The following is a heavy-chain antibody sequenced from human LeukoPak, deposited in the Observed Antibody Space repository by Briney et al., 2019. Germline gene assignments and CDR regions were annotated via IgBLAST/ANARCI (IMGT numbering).Heavy chain of an antibody. CDR2: IKQDGSEK. CDR1: GFTFSSYS. V-gene: IGHV3-7*01. J-gene: IGHJ4*02. Sequence: GGSLRLSCAASGFTFSSYSMNWVRQAPGKGLEWVANIKQDGSEKYYVDSVKGRFTISRDNAKNSLYLQMNSMRVEDTAVYYCASQYSSGWYGGWGQGTLVTVSS. CDR3: ASQYSSGWYGG. D-gene: IGHD6-19*01.